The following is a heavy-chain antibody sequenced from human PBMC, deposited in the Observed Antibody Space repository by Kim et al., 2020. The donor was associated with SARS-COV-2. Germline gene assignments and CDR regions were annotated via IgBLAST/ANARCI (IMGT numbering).Heavy chain of an antibody. CDR1: GFTFSSYS. D-gene: IGHD3-3*01. Sequence: GGSLRLSCAASGFTFSSYSMNWVRQAPGKGLEWVSYISSSSSTIYYADSVKGRFTISRDNAKNSLYLQMNSLRDEDTAVYYCARDSVPAYYDFWSGYYTKENYYGMDVWGQGTTVTVSS. CDR2: ISSSSSTI. V-gene: IGHV3-48*02. J-gene: IGHJ6*02. CDR3: ARDSVPAYYDFWSGYYTKENYYGMDV.